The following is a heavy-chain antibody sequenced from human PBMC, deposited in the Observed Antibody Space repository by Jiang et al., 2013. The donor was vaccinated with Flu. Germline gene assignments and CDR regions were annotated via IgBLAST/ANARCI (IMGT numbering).Heavy chain of an antibody. CDR1: GFTFSSYG. D-gene: IGHD1-26*01. CDR2: IWDDGSNK. CDR3: ASGLDTEPGVDY. Sequence: QLLESGGGVVQPGRSLRLSCAASGFTFSSYGMHWVRQAAGKGLEWVAIIWDDGSNKYYADPVKGRFTISRDNSKNTLYLQMNSLRTEDTAVYHCASGLDTEPGVDYWGQGTLVTVSS. J-gene: IGHJ4*02. V-gene: IGHV3-30*19.